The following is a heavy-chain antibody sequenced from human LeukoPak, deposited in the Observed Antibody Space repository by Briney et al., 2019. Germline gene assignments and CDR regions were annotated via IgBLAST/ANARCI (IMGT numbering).Heavy chain of an antibody. V-gene: IGHV3-53*01. CDR2: IYSGGST. D-gene: IGHD4-17*01. CDR3: ARDDGYGDYDY. J-gene: IGHJ4*02. Sequence: PGGSLRLSCAVSGCTVSSNYMSWVRQAPGKGLEWVSVIYSGGSTYYADSVKGRFTISRDNSKNTLYLQMNSLRAEDTAVYYCARDDGYGDYDYWGQRTLVTFSS. CDR1: GCTVSSNY.